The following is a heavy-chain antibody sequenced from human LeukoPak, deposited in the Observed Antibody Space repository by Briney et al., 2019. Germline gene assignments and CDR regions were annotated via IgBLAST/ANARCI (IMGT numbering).Heavy chain of an antibody. D-gene: IGHD2-15*01. V-gene: IGHV4-61*02. J-gene: IGHJ4*02. CDR3: AREGPGGSGCHDY. CDR1: GDSISSGDYY. Sequence: SETLSLTCTVSGDSISSGDYYWSWIRKSAGKGLEWIGRVYSRGGTDYNASLKSRLTISVDTSKNEFSLKLTSVTAADTAVYYCAREGPGGSGCHDYWGQGTLVTVSS. CDR2: VYSRGGT.